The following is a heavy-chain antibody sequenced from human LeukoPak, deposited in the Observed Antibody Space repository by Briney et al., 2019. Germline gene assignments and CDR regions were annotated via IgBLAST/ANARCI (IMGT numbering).Heavy chain of an antibody. CDR3: ARAPWAYGNYVHAFDI. CDR2: IYYSGRI. J-gene: IGHJ3*02. CDR1: GASFSGYS. V-gene: IGHV4-34*01. D-gene: IGHD4-11*01. Sequence: SETLSLTCAVYGASFSGYSWSWIRQPPGKGLEWIGSIYYSGRIYYNASLKSRVTISVDTSKNHFSLKLTSVTAADTAVYYCARAPWAYGNYVHAFDIWGHGTMVTVSS.